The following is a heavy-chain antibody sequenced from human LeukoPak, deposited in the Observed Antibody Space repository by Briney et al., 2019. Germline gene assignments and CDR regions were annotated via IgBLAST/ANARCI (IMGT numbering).Heavy chain of an antibody. Sequence: GGSLRLSCVGSGFTFNSYSMNWVRQAPGKGLEWVAYLSGSSTYIYYADSVKGRFTISRDNAENSLYLQMNGLRAEDTAVYYCAREGIGAACLKGTFVHWGQGTPVTVSS. CDR3: AREGIGAACLKGTFVH. CDR1: GFTFNSYS. J-gene: IGHJ5*02. D-gene: IGHD6-13*01. V-gene: IGHV3-21*01. CDR2: LSGSSTYI.